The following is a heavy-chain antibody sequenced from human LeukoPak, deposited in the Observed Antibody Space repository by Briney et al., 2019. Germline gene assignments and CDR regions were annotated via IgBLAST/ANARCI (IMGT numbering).Heavy chain of an antibody. Sequence: GRSLRLSCAASGFTLSSYWMHWVRHAPGKGLVWVSRINGDGSSTPYANSVKGRFTISRDNAKNTLYLQMHSLRADDTAVYYCARGSTSGWPDYFDYWGQGAVVTVSS. D-gene: IGHD6-19*01. CDR1: GFTLSSYW. CDR2: INGDGSST. J-gene: IGHJ4*02. CDR3: ARGSTSGWPDYFDY. V-gene: IGHV3-74*01.